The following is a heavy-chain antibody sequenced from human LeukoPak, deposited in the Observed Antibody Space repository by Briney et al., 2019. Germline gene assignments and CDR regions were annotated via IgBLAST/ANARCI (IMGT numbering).Heavy chain of an antibody. D-gene: IGHD6-13*01. CDR2: IKQDGSER. CDR1: GFTFSNYW. Sequence: GGSLRLSCAASGFTFSNYWMSWVRQAPGKGLEWVAHIKQDGSERYYVDSVRGRFTISRDNAKNSLFQQIHSLRAEDTAVYYCTTALHSSSWSFDYWGQGTLVTVSS. J-gene: IGHJ4*02. CDR3: TTALHSSSWSFDY. V-gene: IGHV3-7*01.